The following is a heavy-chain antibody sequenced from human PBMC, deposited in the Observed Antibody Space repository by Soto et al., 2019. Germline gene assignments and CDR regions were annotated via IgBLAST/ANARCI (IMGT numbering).Heavy chain of an antibody. Sequence: SVKVSCKASGGTFSSYTISWVRQAPGQGLEWMGRIIPIIGIANYAQKFQGRVTITADKSTSTAYMDLSSLRSEDTAVYYCARLDRIEDYYFYMDVWGKGTTVTVSS. D-gene: IGHD3-9*01. V-gene: IGHV1-69*02. CDR1: GGTFSSYT. CDR3: ARLDRIEDYYFYMDV. CDR2: IIPIIGIA. J-gene: IGHJ6*03.